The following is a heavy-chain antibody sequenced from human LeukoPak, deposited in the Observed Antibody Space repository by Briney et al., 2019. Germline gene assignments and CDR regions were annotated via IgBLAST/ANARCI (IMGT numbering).Heavy chain of an antibody. V-gene: IGHV4-34*01. CDR1: GGYFSGYY. CDR2: INHSGST. CDR3: ARTIVATIEGGY. Sequence: SETLSLTCAVYGGYFSGYYWSWIRQPPGKGLEWIGEINHSGSTNYNPSLKSRVTISVDTSKNQFSLKLSSVTAADTAVYYCARTIVATIEGGYWGQGTLVTVSS. D-gene: IGHD5-12*01. J-gene: IGHJ4*02.